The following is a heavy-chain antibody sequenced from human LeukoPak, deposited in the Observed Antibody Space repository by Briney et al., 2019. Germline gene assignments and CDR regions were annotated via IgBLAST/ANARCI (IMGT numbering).Heavy chain of an antibody. D-gene: IGHD2-2*01. V-gene: IGHV4-38-2*01. J-gene: IGHJ4*02. CDR3: ARYCTSTTCILRGFDY. CDR1: GYSFTSGHY. CDR2: IYHTGSA. Sequence: PSETLSLTCSVSGYSFTSGHYWGWIRQPPGKGLEWIANIYHTGSAHYNPSLKSRVTISVDTSKNQFSLKLSSVAAADTAVYYCARYCTSTTCILRGFDYWGQGTLVTVSS.